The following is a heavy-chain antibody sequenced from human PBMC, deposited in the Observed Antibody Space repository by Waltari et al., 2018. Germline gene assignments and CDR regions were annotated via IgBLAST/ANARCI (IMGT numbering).Heavy chain of an antibody. CDR1: GGSISSSSYY. J-gene: IGHJ4*02. Sequence: QLQLQESGPGLVKPSETLSLTCTVSGGSISSSSYYWGWIRQPPGKGLEWIGSIYYSGSTYYNPSLKSRVTISVDTSKNQFSLKLSSVTAADTAVYYCARDHSGWYYFDYWGQGTLVTVSS. CDR2: IYYSGST. D-gene: IGHD6-19*01. V-gene: IGHV4-39*07. CDR3: ARDHSGWYYFDY.